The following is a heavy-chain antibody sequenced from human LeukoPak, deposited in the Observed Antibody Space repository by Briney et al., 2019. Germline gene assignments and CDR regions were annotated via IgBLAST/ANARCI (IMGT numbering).Heavy chain of an antibody. Sequence: GGSLRLSCAASGFTFSSYAMSWLRQAPGKGLEWVSPISGSGGSTYYPDSVKGRFTISRDNSKNTLYLQMNSLRAEDTAVYYCAKANYYDFWSGYYPIDYWGQGTLVTVSS. V-gene: IGHV3-23*01. D-gene: IGHD3-3*01. J-gene: IGHJ4*02. CDR1: GFTFSSYA. CDR2: ISGSGGST. CDR3: AKANYYDFWSGYYPIDY.